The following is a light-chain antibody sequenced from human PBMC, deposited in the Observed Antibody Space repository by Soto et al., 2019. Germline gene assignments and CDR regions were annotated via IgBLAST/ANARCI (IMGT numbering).Light chain of an antibody. Sequence: EIVMTQSPATLSVSPGERATLSCRASQSVSSKLAWYQQKPGQAPRLLIYGASTRATGIPARFSGSGSGTEFTLTISSLQSEDFAVYYCQQRSNWPLVTFGPGTRVDVK. J-gene: IGKJ3*01. CDR3: QQRSNWPLVT. CDR2: GAS. CDR1: QSVSSK. V-gene: IGKV3-15*01.